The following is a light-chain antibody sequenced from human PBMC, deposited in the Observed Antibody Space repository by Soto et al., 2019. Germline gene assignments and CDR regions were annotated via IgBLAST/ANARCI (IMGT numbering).Light chain of an antibody. CDR2: DVS. CDR1: SSNIGAGYD. J-gene: IGLJ1*01. Sequence: QSVLTQTPSVSGAPGQRVTISCTGRSSNIGAGYDVHWYQHLPGTAPKLLIYDVSDRPSGVSNRFSGSKSGNTASLTISGLQAEDEADYYCTSYSGSTTLGVFGTGTKLTVL. V-gene: IGLV1-40*01. CDR3: TSYSGSTTLGV.